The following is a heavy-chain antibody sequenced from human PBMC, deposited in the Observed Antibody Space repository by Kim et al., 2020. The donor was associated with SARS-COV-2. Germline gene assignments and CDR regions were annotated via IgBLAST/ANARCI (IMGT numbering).Heavy chain of an antibody. J-gene: IGHJ6*03. D-gene: IGHD6-13*01. Sequence: VKGSFTISRDNSKNTLYLQMNSLRAEDTAVYYCARGGADSSSLDYYYMDVWGKGTTVTVSS. V-gene: IGHV3-66*01. CDR3: ARGGADSSSLDYYYMDV.